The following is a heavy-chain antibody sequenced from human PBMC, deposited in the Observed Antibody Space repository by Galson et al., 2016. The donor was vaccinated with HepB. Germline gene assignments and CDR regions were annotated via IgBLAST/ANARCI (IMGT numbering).Heavy chain of an antibody. Sequence: TLSLTCTVSGGSISSAGNYWSWIRHLPGKGLEWIGYINHSGDTYYNPSLQSRVSISIDTSKSQFSLELTSMTAADTAVYYCARGSASGYSSSNWFDPWGQGTLVTVSS. CDR2: INHSGDT. D-gene: IGHD3-3*01. CDR1: GGSISSAGNY. V-gene: IGHV4-31*03. J-gene: IGHJ5*02. CDR3: ARGSASGYSSSNWFDP.